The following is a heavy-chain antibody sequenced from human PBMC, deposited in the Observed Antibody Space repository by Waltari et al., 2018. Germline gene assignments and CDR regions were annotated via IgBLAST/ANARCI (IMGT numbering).Heavy chain of an antibody. J-gene: IGHJ4*02. CDR3: ARGYSSGWYPKRYYFDY. Sequence: QVQLVQSGAEVKKPGSSVKVSCKASGGTFSSYAISWVRQAPGQGLEWMGGVIPIFGTANYAQKFQGRVTITADESTSTAYMELSSLRSEDTAVYYCARGYSSGWYPKRYYFDYWGQGTLVTVSS. V-gene: IGHV1-69*13. D-gene: IGHD6-19*01. CDR2: VIPIFGTA. CDR1: GGTFSSYA.